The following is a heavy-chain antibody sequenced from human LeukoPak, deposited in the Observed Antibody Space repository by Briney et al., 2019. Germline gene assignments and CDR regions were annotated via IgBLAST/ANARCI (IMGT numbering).Heavy chain of an antibody. Sequence: SETLSLTCAVYGGSFSGYYWSLIRQPPGKGLEWIGEINHSGSTNYNPSLKSRVTISVDTSKNQFSLKLSSVTAADTAVYYCARMYSSTWYVFDYWGQGTLVTVSS. CDR3: ARMYSSTWYVFDY. D-gene: IGHD6-13*01. CDR2: INHSGST. J-gene: IGHJ4*02. CDR1: GGSFSGYY. V-gene: IGHV4-34*01.